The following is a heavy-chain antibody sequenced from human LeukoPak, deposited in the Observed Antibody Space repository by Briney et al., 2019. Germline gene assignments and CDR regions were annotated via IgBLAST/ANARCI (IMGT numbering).Heavy chain of an antibody. V-gene: IGHV3-15*01. D-gene: IGHD1-1*01. J-gene: IGHJ4*02. Sequence: GGSLRLSCAASGLIFSNTWMSWVRQAPGKGLEWVGCIQSKTDGGPTDYAAPVKGRFTISRDDSKTTLYLQMNSLKTEDTAVYYCTTNWNFDYWGQGTLVTVSS. CDR3: TTNWNFDY. CDR1: GLIFSNTW. CDR2: IQSKTDGGPT.